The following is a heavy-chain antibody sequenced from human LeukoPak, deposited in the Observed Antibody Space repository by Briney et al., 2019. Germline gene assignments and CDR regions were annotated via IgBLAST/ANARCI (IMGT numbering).Heavy chain of an antibody. V-gene: IGHV3-49*03. CDR3: TRDQTPYY. CDR2: IRSKAYGGKT. Sequence: XTXXGFSFGDYAMSWFRQAPGKGLEWVGFIRSKAYGGKTEYAASVKGRFTIAREEYKGIAYMKMNSLKSEDTAVCYCTRDQTPYYWGQGTLVTVSS. CDR1: GFSFGDYA. J-gene: IGHJ4*02.